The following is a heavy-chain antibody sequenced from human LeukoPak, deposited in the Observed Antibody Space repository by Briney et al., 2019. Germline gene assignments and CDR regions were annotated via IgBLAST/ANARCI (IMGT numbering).Heavy chain of an antibody. CDR1: GYTFTGYY. CDR3: ARGRAAAGTWAFDI. V-gene: IGHV1-2*02. J-gene: IGHJ3*02. Sequence: ASVKVSCKASGYTFTGYYMHWVRQAPGQGLEWMGWINPNSGGTNYAQKFQGRVTMTRDTSISTVYMELSRLRSDDTAVYYCARGRAAAGTWAFDIWGQGTMVTVSS. CDR2: INPNSGGT. D-gene: IGHD6-13*01.